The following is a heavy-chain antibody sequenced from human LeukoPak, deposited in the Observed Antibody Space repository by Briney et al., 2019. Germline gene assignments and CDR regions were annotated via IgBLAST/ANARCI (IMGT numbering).Heavy chain of an antibody. CDR3: ARDTGYKESDY. V-gene: IGHV3-74*01. CDR1: GFTLSSYW. CDR2: MNSDGSTT. D-gene: IGHD5-18*01. J-gene: IGHJ4*02. Sequence: GGSLRLSCAASGFTLSSYWMHWVRQAPGKGLVWVSRMNSDGSTTSYADSVKGRFTISRDNTKNTLYLQMNSLRAEDTAVYYCARDTGYKESDYWGQGTLVTVSS.